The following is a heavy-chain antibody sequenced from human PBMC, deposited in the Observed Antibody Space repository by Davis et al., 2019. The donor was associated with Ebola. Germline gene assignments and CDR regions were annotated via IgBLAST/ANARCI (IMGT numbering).Heavy chain of an antibody. Sequence: PGGSLRLSCAASGFTFSTYSMSWVRQAPGKGLEWVSSISSDSDYIYYADSVKGRFTISRDNSKNTLYLQMNSLRAEDTAVYYCARAPYYDFWSELDYWGQGTLVTVSS. V-gene: IGHV3-21*01. CDR1: GFTFSTYS. CDR3: ARAPYYDFWSELDY. D-gene: IGHD3-3*01. J-gene: IGHJ4*02. CDR2: ISSDSDYI.